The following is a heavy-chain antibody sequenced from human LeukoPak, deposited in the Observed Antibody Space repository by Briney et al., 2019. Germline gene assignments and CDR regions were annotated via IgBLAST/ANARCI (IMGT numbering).Heavy chain of an antibody. CDR3: ARARAGSVDY. Sequence: GGSLSSSCEALGLTLRTYAMTWVGQAPGKGLEWVAVISYDGIHKYYADPIKGRFNISRDNSDHTLFLLVDSLRPDDTAVYYCARARAGSVDYWGQGTLVTVSS. J-gene: IGHJ4*02. CDR1: GLTLRTYA. CDR2: ISYDGIHK. D-gene: IGHD3-10*01. V-gene: IGHV3-30*04.